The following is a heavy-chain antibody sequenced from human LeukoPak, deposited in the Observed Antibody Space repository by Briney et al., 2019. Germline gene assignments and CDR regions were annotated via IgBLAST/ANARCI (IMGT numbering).Heavy chain of an antibody. CDR2: ISGSGDKT. CDR3: AKTNGYYDL. J-gene: IGHJ4*02. CDR1: GFTFSSNG. D-gene: IGHD3-22*01. Sequence: GSLRLSCAASGFTFSSNGMSWVRKAPGKGLEWVSSISGSGDKTYYADSVKGRFTISRDNSKSTMYLQMNSLRAEDTAVYHCAKTNGYYDLWGQGTLVIVSS. V-gene: IGHV3-23*01.